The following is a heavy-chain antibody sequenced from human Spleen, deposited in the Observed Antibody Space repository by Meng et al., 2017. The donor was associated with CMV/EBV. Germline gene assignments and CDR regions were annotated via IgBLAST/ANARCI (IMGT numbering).Heavy chain of an antibody. Sequence: GEPLKISCAASGFTFSDYYMNWIRQAPGKGLEWVSYISSSGSAIYYSDSVKGRFTISRDNAKNSLYLQMNSLRAEDTAVYYCARYMSGPRYYYCYAMDVWGQGTTVTVSS. CDR1: GFTFSDYY. CDR2: ISSSGSAI. V-gene: IGHV3-11*01. J-gene: IGHJ6*02. CDR3: ARYMSGPRYYYCYAMDV.